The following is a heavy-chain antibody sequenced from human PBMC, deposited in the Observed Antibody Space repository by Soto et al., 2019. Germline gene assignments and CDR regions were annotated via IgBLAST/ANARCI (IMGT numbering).Heavy chain of an antibody. D-gene: IGHD6-19*01. V-gene: IGHV2-5*02. J-gene: IGHJ5*02. CDR2: IYWDDDK. Sequence: QITLKESGPTLVKPTQTLTLTCTFSGFSLSTSEVGGGCIRQPPGKALQWLALIYWDDDKRYSPSLKSRLTITKDTSKNQVVLTMTNMDPVDTATYYCAHAPGIAVTTNWFDPWGQGILVTVSS. CDR1: GFSLSTSEVG. CDR3: AHAPGIAVTTNWFDP.